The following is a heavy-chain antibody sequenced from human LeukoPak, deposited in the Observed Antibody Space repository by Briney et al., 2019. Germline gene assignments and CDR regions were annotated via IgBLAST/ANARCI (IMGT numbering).Heavy chain of an antibody. CDR2: ISYDGTNK. Sequence: PGRSLRLSCAASGFTFSNYDMHWVRQAPGKGLEWVAFISYDGTNKYYADSVKGRFTFSRDNSKYTLYLQMNSLRAEDTAVYYCAKGSSSGTVDYWGQGTLAAVSS. V-gene: IGHV3-30*18. CDR1: GFTFSNYD. D-gene: IGHD3-22*01. CDR3: AKGSSSGTVDY. J-gene: IGHJ4*02.